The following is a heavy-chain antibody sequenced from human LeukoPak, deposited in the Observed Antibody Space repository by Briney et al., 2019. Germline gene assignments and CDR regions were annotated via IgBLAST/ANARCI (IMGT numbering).Heavy chain of an antibody. Sequence: SETLSLTCTVSGGSISSGGYYWSWIRQPPGKGLEWTGYIYHSGSTYYNPSLKRQVTISVDRSKNQFSLKLSSVTAADTAVYYCARGWSRDNAFDIWGQGTMVTVSS. V-gene: IGHV4-30-2*01. D-gene: IGHD2-8*01. CDR2: IYHSGST. J-gene: IGHJ3*02. CDR3: ARGWSRDNAFDI. CDR1: GGSISSGGYY.